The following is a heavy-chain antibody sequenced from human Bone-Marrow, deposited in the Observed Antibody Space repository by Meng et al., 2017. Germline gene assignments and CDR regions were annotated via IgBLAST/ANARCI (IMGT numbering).Heavy chain of an antibody. D-gene: IGHD2-15*01. CDR2: IETKPKNYAT. V-gene: IGHV3-73*01. Sequence: GESLKISCAVSGVTFSGSDIHWVRQASGKGLEWVGRIETKPKNYATSYAGSLRGRFTISRDNAKNSLYLQMNSLRAEDTAVYYCARDLKPYCSGGSCYAGDYWGQGTLVTVSS. CDR1: GVTFSGSD. J-gene: IGHJ4*02. CDR3: ARDLKPYCSGGSCYAGDY.